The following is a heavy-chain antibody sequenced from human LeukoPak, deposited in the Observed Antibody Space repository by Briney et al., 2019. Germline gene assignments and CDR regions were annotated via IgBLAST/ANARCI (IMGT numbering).Heavy chain of an antibody. J-gene: IGHJ3*02. CDR2: INHSGST. Sequence: NAGGSLRLSCVASRFTFSNYWMTWVRQPPGKGLEWIGEINHSGSTNYNPSLKSRVTISVDTSKNQFSLKLSSVTAADTAVYYCASGQGYQLLWYAFDIWGQGTMVTVSS. D-gene: IGHD2-2*01. CDR1: RFTFSNYW. V-gene: IGHV4-34*01. CDR3: ASGQGYQLLWYAFDI.